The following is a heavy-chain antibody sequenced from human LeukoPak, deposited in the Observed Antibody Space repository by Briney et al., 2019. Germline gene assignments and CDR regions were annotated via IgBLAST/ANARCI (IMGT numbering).Heavy chain of an antibody. CDR3: ARGVSSGWQYYNYYGMDV. V-gene: IGHV4-59*01. J-gene: IGHJ6*02. CDR1: GGSISSYY. CDR2: IYYSGST. Sequence: SETLSLTCTVSGGSISSYYWSWIRQPPGKGLEWIGYIYYSGSTNYNPSLKSRVTISVDTSKNQFSLKLSSVTAADTAVYYCARGVSSGWQYYNYYGMDVWGQGTTVTVSS. D-gene: IGHD6-19*01.